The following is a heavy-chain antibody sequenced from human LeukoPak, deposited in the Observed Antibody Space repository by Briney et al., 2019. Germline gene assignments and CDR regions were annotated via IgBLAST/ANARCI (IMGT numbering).Heavy chain of an antibody. V-gene: IGHV4-59*01. CDR2: IYYGGST. Sequence: SETLSLTCTVSGGSISSYYWSWIWQPPGKGLEWIGYIYYGGSTNYNPSLKSRVTISVDTSKNQFSLKLSSVTAADTAVYYCAREAGDAFDIWGQGTMVTVSS. J-gene: IGHJ3*02. CDR1: GGSISSYY. CDR3: AREAGDAFDI.